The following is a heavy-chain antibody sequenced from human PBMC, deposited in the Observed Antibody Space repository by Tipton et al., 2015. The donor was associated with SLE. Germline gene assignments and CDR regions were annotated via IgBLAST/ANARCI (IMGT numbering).Heavy chain of an antibody. D-gene: IGHD6-13*01. Sequence: TLSLTCTVSGGSISSHYWSWIRQPPGKGLEWIGYIYYSGSTNYNPPLTSRVTISVDTSKNQFSLKLSSVTAADTAVYYCARVIAAAVPTPYFDYWGQETLVTVSS. CDR2: IYYSGST. J-gene: IGHJ4*02. CDR1: GGSISSHY. CDR3: ARVIAAAVPTPYFDY. V-gene: IGHV4-59*11.